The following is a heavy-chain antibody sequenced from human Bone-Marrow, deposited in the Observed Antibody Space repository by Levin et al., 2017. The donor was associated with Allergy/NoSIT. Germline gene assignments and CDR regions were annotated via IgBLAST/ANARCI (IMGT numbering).Heavy chain of an antibody. Sequence: GESLKISCEASGFTFSASAMHWVRQASGKGLEWVGRIRSIANGYATTYSESVKGRFTISRDDSKNTLYLQVNSLKTEDTAVYYCSAGFDLWGRGTRVIVSS. CDR1: GFTFSASA. J-gene: IGHJ2*01. V-gene: IGHV3-73*01. CDR2: IRSIANGYAT. CDR3: SAGFDL.